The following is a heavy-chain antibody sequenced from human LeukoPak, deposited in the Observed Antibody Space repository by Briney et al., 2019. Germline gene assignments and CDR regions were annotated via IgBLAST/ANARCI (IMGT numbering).Heavy chain of an antibody. CDR2: IYYSGST. CDR1: GGSISSYY. CDR3: ARSLYYFDY. J-gene: IGHJ4*02. V-gene: IGHV4-59*01. Sequence: SETLSLPCTVTGGSISSYYWSWIRQPPGRGLEWIGYIYYSGSTKYYPSLKSRVTISADTSKNQFSLKLSSVTAADTAVYYCARSLYYFDYWGQGTLVTVSS.